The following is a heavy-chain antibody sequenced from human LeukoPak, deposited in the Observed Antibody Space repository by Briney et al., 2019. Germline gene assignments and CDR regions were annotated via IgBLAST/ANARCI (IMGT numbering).Heavy chain of an antibody. D-gene: IGHD4-4*01. CDR3: ARAPRDSKYAVFDF. CDR1: GFTVSSNY. V-gene: IGHV3-66*01. CDR2: IYSGGST. Sequence: GGSLRLSCAASGFTVSSNYMSWVRQAPGKGLEWVSVIYSGGSTYYADSVKGRFTISRDNSKNTLYLQMNSLRAEDTALYYCARAPRDSKYAVFDFWGQGTLVTVSS. J-gene: IGHJ4*02.